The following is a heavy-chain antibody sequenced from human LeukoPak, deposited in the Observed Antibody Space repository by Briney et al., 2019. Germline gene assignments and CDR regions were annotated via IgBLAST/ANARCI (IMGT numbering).Heavy chain of an antibody. J-gene: IGHJ4*02. Sequence: PGRSLRLSCAASGFTFDDYAMHWVRQAPGKGLEWVSGISWNSGSIGYADSVKGRFTISRDNATNSLYLQINSLRAEDTALYYCAKDWDDYGDYIDYWGQGTLVTVSS. CDR3: AKDWDDYGDYIDY. CDR1: GFTFDDYA. V-gene: IGHV3-9*01. D-gene: IGHD4-17*01. CDR2: ISWNSGSI.